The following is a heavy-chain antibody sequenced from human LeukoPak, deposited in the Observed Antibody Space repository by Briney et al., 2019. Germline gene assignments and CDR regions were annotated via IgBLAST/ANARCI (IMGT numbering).Heavy chain of an antibody. CDR2: ISGRDGST. Sequence: GGSLRLSCAASGFSFSNYAMSWVRQAPGKGLEWVSAISGRDGSTYYAGSVKGRFTISRDNSKNTLYLQMNSLRGEDTAVYYCARGYSGYEPFDHWGQGTLVTVSS. J-gene: IGHJ4*02. D-gene: IGHD5-12*01. CDR1: GFSFSNYA. V-gene: IGHV3-23*01. CDR3: ARGYSGYEPFDH.